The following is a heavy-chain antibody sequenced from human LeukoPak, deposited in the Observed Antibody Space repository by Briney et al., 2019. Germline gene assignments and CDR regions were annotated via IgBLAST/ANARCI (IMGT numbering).Heavy chain of an antibody. J-gene: IGHJ4*02. CDR2: INPSSGGT. D-gene: IGHD6-19*01. Sequence: ASVKVSCKASGYIFTSYYMHWVRQAPGQGLEWMGVINPSSGGTTYAQKFQGRVTMNRDTSTSTVYMELSSLRSEDTAVYYCVRDANYNSDWSDYWGQGTLVTVSS. CDR3: VRDANYNSDWSDY. V-gene: IGHV1-46*01. CDR1: GYIFTSYY.